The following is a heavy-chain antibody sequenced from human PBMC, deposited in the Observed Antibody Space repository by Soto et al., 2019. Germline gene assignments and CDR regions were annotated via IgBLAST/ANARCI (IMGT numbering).Heavy chain of an antibody. CDR1: GGSISSGDYY. J-gene: IGHJ4*02. Sequence: SETLSLTCTVSGGSISSGDYYWSWIRQPPGKGLEWIGYIYYSGSTYYNPSLKSRVTISVDTSKNQFSLKLSSVTAADTAVYYCARGLWFGEFFTPGLDCWGQGTLVTVSS. D-gene: IGHD3-10*01. V-gene: IGHV4-30-4*01. CDR3: ARGLWFGEFFTPGLDC. CDR2: IYYSGST.